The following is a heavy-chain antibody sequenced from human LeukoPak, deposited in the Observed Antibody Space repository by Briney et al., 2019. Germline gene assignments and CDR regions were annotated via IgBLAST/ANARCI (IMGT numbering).Heavy chain of an antibody. CDR3: AKVSGLWFGELSQRYDAFDI. CDR1: GFTFSSYA. V-gene: IGHV3-23*01. J-gene: IGHJ3*02. D-gene: IGHD3-10*01. Sequence: GGSLRLSCAASGFTFSSYAMSWVRQAPGKGLEWVSAISGSGGSTYYADSVKGRFTISRDNSKNTLYLQMNSLRAEDTAVYYCAKVSGLWFGELSQRYDAFDIWGQGTMVTVSS. CDR2: ISGSGGST.